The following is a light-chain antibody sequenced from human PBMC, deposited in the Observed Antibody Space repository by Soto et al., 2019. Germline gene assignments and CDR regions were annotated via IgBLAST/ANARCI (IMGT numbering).Light chain of an antibody. J-gene: IGKJ1*01. CDR3: QQYGSYSPT. CDR1: QSISSW. CDR2: HAS. Sequence: DIQMTQSPSSLSASVGDRVTITCRASQSISSWLDWYQQKPGKAPRLLIHHASSLQSGVPSRFSGSGSGTEFLLISSNLHHEDVAIYYCQQYGSYSPTFGQGTKVDIK. V-gene: IGKV1-5*01.